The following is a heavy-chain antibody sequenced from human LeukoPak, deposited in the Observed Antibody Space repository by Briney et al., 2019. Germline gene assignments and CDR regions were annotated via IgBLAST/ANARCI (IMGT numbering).Heavy chain of an antibody. Sequence: GGSLRLSCAASGFTFSSYGMHWVRQAPGKGLEWVAFIRYDGSNKYYADSVKGRFTISRDNSKNTLYLQMNSLRAEDTAVYYCAKDPSPPNYSNYLFYYYYMDVWGKGTTVTVSS. J-gene: IGHJ6*03. V-gene: IGHV3-30*02. D-gene: IGHD4-11*01. CDR3: AKDPSPPNYSNYLFYYYYMDV. CDR1: GFTFSSYG. CDR2: IRYDGSNK.